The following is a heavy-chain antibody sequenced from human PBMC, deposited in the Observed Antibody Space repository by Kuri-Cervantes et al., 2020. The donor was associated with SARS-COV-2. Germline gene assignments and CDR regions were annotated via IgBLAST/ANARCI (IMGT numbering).Heavy chain of an antibody. V-gene: IGHV3-23*01. CDR2: ISGSGGST. Sequence: GESLKISCAASGFTFSSYAMSWVRQAPGKGLKWVSAISGSGGSTYYADSVKGRFTISRDNSKNTLYLQMDSLRAEDTAVYYCVRDGDHWNFDYWGQGTLVTVSS. D-gene: IGHD1-1*01. CDR3: VRDGDHWNFDY. J-gene: IGHJ4*02. CDR1: GFTFSSYA.